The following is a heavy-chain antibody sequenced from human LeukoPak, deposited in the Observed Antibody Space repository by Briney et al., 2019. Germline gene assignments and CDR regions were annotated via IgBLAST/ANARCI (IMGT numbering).Heavy chain of an antibody. V-gene: IGHV4-4*07. J-gene: IGHJ4*02. CDR1: GGSISSYY. D-gene: IGHD6-13*01. CDR2: IYASGST. Sequence: PSETLSLTCTVSGGSISSYYWSWIRQPAGKGLEWIGRIYASGSTNYNPSLKSRVTMSVDTSKSQFSLKLISVTAADTAVYYCASTIAAAGTRSFDYWGQGTLVTVSS. CDR3: ASTIAAAGTRSFDY.